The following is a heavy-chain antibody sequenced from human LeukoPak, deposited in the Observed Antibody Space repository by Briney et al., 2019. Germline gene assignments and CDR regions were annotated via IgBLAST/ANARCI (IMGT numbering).Heavy chain of an antibody. Sequence: GGSLRLSCAASGFTVSSNYMSWVRQAPGKGLEWVSIIYSGGSTYYADSVKGRFTISRDNAKNSLYLQMNSLRAEDTAVYYCARDGYGDYAFDYWGQGTLVTVSS. V-gene: IGHV3-53*01. J-gene: IGHJ4*02. CDR1: GFTVSSNY. CDR2: IYSGGST. D-gene: IGHD4-17*01. CDR3: ARDGYGDYAFDY.